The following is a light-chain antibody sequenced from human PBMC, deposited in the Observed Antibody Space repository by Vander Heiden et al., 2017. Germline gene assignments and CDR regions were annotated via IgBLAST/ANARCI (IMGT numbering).Light chain of an antibody. V-gene: IGKV3-15*01. CDR2: GAS. J-gene: IGKJ4*01. CDR1: ESVSKN. CDR3: QQYNNRSPLS. Sequence: EIVMTQSPATLSVSPGQRATLSCRASESVSKNLAWYQHKPGQAPRLLIYGASTRATGIPGRFSGSGSGTEFTLTISSLQSEDFAVYYCQQYNNRSPLSFGGGTKVEIK.